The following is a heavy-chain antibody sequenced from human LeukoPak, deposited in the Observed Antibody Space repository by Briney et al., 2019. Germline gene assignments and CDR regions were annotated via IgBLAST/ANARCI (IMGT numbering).Heavy chain of an antibody. CDR1: GGSISSYY. D-gene: IGHD1-7*01. Sequence: SETLSLTCTVSGGSISSYYWSWIRQPPGKGLEWIGYIYYSGSTNYNPSLKSRVTISVDTSKNQFSLKLSSVTAADTAVYYCARGVTGTTSFLYYYYYMDVWGKGTTVTVSS. V-gene: IGHV4-59*01. J-gene: IGHJ6*03. CDR3: ARGVTGTTSFLYYYYYMDV. CDR2: IYYSGST.